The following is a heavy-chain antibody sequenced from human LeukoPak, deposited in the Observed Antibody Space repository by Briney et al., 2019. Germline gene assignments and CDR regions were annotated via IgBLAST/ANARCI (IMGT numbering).Heavy chain of an antibody. CDR2: IYPGDSDT. CDR1: GYSFTSYW. V-gene: IGHV5-51*01. D-gene: IGHD6-19*01. CDR3: ARRISKYSSGWYADGYYFDY. J-gene: IGHJ4*02. Sequence: GESLKISCKGSGYSFTSYWIGWVRQMPGKGLEWMGIIYPGDSDTRYSPSFQGQVTISADKSISTAYLQWSSLKASDTAMYYCARRISKYSSGWYADGYYFDYWGQGTLVTVSS.